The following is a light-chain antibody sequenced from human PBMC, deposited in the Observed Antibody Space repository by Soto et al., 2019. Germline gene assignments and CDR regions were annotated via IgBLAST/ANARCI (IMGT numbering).Light chain of an antibody. V-gene: IGLV4-69*01. J-gene: IGLJ2*01. CDR3: QTWDTGIVL. Sequence: QLVLTQSPSASASLGASVKLTCTLSSGHSNYAIAWHQQQPERGPRYLMKLNSDGSHNKGDGIPDRFSGSSSGADRYLTISSLQSEDEADYYCQTWDTGIVLFGGGTQLTVL. CDR2: LNSDGSH. CDR1: SGHSNYA.